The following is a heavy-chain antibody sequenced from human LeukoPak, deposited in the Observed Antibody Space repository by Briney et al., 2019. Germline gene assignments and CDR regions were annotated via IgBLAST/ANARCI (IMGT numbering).Heavy chain of an antibody. D-gene: IGHD5-18*01. CDR2: ISSSSSYI. Sequence: GGSLRLSCATSGFTFSSYTMNWVRLAPGKGLEWVSSISSSSSYIYYADSMKGRFTISRDNAKNSLYLQMNSLRAEDTAVYYCARGHVYSYGYEEFFDSWGQGTLVTVSS. V-gene: IGHV3-21*01. CDR3: ARGHVYSYGYEEFFDS. J-gene: IGHJ4*02. CDR1: GFTFSSYT.